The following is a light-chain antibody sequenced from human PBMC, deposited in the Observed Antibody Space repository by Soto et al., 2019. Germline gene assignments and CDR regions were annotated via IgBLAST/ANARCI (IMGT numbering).Light chain of an antibody. CDR1: QSVSSN. J-gene: IGKJ2*01. CDR2: GAS. CDR3: QQYNNWPYT. Sequence: LSVSPGERATLSCRASQSVSSNLAWYQQKPGQAPRLLIYGASTRATGIPDRFSGSGSGTEFTLTISSLQSEDFAVYYCQQYNNWPYTFGQGTKLEIK. V-gene: IGKV3-15*01.